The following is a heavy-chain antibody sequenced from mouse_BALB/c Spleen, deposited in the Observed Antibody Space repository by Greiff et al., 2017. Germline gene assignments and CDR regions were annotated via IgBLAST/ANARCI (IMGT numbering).Heavy chain of an antibody. Sequence: VKVVESGPDLVAPSQSLSITCTVSGFSLTSYGVHWVRQPPGKGLEWLVVIWSDGSTTYNSALKSRLSISKDNSKSQVFLKMNSLQTDDTAMYYCARHHYRYDRDAMDYWGQGTSVTVSS. CDR1: GFSLTSYG. CDR3: ARHHYRYDRDAMDY. V-gene: IGHV2-6-2*01. D-gene: IGHD2-14*01. CDR2: IWSDGST. J-gene: IGHJ4*01.